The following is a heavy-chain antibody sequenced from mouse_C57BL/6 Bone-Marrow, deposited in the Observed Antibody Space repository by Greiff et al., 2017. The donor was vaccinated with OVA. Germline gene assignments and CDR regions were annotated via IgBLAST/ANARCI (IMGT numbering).Heavy chain of an antibody. CDR3: TRSDYYCSPWFAY. CDR2: IDPETGGT. V-gene: IGHV1-15*01. J-gene: IGHJ3*01. Sequence: VQLQQSGAELVRPGASVTLSCKASGYTFTDYEMHWVKQTPVHGLEWIGAIDPETGGTAYNQKFKGKAILTADKSSSTAYMELRSLTSEDSAVYYCTRSDYYCSPWFAYWGQGTLVTVSA. D-gene: IGHD1-1*01. CDR1: GYTFTDYE.